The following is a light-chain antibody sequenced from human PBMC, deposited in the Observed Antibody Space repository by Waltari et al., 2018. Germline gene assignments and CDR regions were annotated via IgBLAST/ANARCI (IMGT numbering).Light chain of an antibody. CDR2: AS. Sequence: ASILERGVPSRFSGSGSGTDFTLTISNLQPEDFATYYCQQFNAYPLTFGGGTTVDI. J-gene: IGKJ4*01. CDR3: QQFNAYPLT. V-gene: IGKV1-13*01.